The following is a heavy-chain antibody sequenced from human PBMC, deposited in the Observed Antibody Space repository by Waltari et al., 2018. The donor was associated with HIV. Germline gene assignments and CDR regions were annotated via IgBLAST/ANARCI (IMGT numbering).Heavy chain of an antibody. CDR3: ARGDYDDYGGRNWFDP. V-gene: IGHV4-4*07. Sequence: VQLQASGPGLVKPSETLSRTCTVSGGAMTRYYWNWIRQPAGKGLEWIGRISTRGTTYYNPSLRSRVILSVDTSKTQFNLNLYSVTAADAAVYYCARGDYDDYGGRNWFDPWGQGTLVTVSS. J-gene: IGHJ5*02. CDR1: GGAMTRYY. D-gene: IGHD4-17*01. CDR2: ISTRGTT.